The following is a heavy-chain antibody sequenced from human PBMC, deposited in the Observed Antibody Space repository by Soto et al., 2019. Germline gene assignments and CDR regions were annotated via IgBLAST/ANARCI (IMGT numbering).Heavy chain of an antibody. J-gene: IGHJ6*02. V-gene: IGHV3-9*01. CDR1: GFTFDDYA. Sequence: EVQLVESGGGLVQPGRSPRLSCAASGFTFDDYAMHWVRQAPGKGLEWVSGISWNSGSIGYADSVKGRFTISRDNAKNSLYLQMNSLRAEDTALYYCAKDSTYYYYYGMDVWGQGTTVTVSS. CDR3: AKDSTYYYYYGMDV. CDR2: ISWNSGSI.